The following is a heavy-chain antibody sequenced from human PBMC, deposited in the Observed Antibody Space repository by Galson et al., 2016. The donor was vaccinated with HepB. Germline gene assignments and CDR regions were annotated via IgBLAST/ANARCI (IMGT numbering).Heavy chain of an antibody. D-gene: IGHD6-13*01. CDR1: GFTFDAYA. CDR2: ISWNSGTI. J-gene: IGHJ5*02. Sequence: SLRLSCAASGFTFDAYAMHWVRQAPRKGLEWVSGISWNSGTIGYADPVKGRFTISRDNAKNSLYLQMNSLRPEDTALYYCAKAGTYSSSKGWFDPWGQGTLVTVSS. CDR3: AKAGTYSSSKGWFDP. V-gene: IGHV3-9*01.